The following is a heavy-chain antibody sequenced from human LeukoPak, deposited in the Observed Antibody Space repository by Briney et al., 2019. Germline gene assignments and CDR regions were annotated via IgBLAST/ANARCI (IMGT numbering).Heavy chain of an antibody. CDR2: IYYSGST. D-gene: IGHD4-23*01. CDR3: ARLDGGNFGLYGMDV. V-gene: IGHV4-59*08. J-gene: IGHJ6*02. Sequence: PSETLSLTCTVSGDSISNYYWSWIRQPPGKGLEWIGYIYYSGSTNYNPSLKSRVTISLDMSKNQFSLQLSSVTAADTAVFYCARLDGGNFGLYGMDVWGQGTTVTVSS. CDR1: GDSISNYY.